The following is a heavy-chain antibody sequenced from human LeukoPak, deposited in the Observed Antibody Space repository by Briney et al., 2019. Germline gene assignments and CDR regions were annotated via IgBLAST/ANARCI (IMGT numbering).Heavy chain of an antibody. V-gene: IGHV4-39*01. D-gene: IGHD1-26*01. Sequence: SETLSLTCTVSGGSLSSSSAYWGWIRQFPGKGLEWMGSILYSGSTYYIPSLKSRLTISADTSKNQFSLKLSSVTAADTAVYYCARDTGNFDVDYWGQGTLVTVSS. CDR3: ARDTGNFDVDY. CDR1: GGSLSSSSAY. CDR2: ILYSGST. J-gene: IGHJ4*02.